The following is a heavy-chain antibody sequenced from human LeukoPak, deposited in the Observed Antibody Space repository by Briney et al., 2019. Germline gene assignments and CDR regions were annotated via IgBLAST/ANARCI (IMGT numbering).Heavy chain of an antibody. CDR2: FSISSSYS. CDR3: ATYYYGSGSYSPFDY. V-gene: IGHV3-11*03. D-gene: IGHD3-10*01. CDR1: GLTFRDSY. J-gene: IGHJ4*02. Sequence: GGSLRLSGAASGLTFRDSYMSWSGRAPGKGLEGGSYFSISSSYSNYADCVNGQCTISRDNAKNSLHLQLNSRRAKDTAVYYCATYYYGSGSYSPFDYWGQGNVVIVSS.